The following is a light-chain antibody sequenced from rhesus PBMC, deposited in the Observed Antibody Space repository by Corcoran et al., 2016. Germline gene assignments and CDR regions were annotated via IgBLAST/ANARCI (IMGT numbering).Light chain of an antibody. J-gene: IGKJ1*01. Sequence: DIQMTQSPSSLSASVGDRVTISCRASQGIRNHLNWYQQKPGKAPKLLINTGSTLESGVPSRFSGSGSGKDFTLTISSLQPEDFATSYFLQYNSDPPTFGQGTKVEMK. CDR1: QGIRNH. CDR3: LQYNSDPPT. CDR2: TGS. V-gene: IGKV1-43*02.